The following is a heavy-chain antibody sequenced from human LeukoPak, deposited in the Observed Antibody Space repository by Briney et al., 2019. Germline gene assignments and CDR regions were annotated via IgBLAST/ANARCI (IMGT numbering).Heavy chain of an antibody. D-gene: IGHD2-2*01. Sequence: GGSLRLSCAASGFTFSSYSMNWVRQAPGKGLEWVSSISSSSSYIYYADSVKGRFTISRDNAKNSLYLQMNSLRAEDTAVYYCASLRVVPAAKGDYWGQGTPVTVSS. V-gene: IGHV3-21*01. CDR2: ISSSSSYI. CDR1: GFTFSSYS. CDR3: ASLRVVPAAKGDY. J-gene: IGHJ4*02.